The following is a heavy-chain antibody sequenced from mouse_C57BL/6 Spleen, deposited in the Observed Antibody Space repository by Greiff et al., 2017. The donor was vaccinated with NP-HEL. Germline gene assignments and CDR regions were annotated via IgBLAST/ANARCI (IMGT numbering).Heavy chain of an antibody. Sequence: EVMLVESGGGLVKPGGSLKLSCAASGFTFSSYTMSWVRQTPEKRLEWVATISGGGGNTYYPDSVKGRFTISRDNAKNTLYLQMSRLRSEDTALYYCARRLEGFAYWGQGTLVTVSA. CDR2: ISGGGGNT. CDR1: GFTFSSYT. J-gene: IGHJ3*01. V-gene: IGHV5-9*01. CDR3: ARRLEGFAY. D-gene: IGHD2-13*01.